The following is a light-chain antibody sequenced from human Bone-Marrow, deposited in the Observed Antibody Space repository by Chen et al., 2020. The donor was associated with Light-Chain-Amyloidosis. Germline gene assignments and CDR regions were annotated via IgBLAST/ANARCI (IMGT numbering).Light chain of an antibody. CDR1: SGSIATNY. J-gene: IGLJ3*02. Sequence: NFMLTQPHSVSESSGKTVIISCTPSSGSIATNYVQWYQQRPGSSPTTVIYEDDQRPSWVPDRFSVSIDRSSNSAALTIAGLKTEDDADYYCRSYQGSSQEVFGGGTTLPVL. CDR2: EDD. V-gene: IGLV6-57*01. CDR3: RSYQGSSQEV.